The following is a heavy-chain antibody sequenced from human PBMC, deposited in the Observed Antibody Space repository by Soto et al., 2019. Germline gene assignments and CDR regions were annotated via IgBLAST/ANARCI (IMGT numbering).Heavy chain of an antibody. CDR1: GFTFSSYG. CDR2: IWYDGSNK. D-gene: IGHD2-2*01. V-gene: IGHV3-33*01. CDR3: ARDAGPPVYQLLQVLPSRGFDY. J-gene: IGHJ4*02. Sequence: QVQLVESGGGVVQPGRSLRLSCAASGFTFSSYGMHWVRQAPGKGLEWVAVIWYDGSNKYYADSVKGRFTISRDNSKNTLYLQMNSLRAEDPAVYYCARDAGPPVYQLLQVLPSRGFDYWGQGTLVTVSS.